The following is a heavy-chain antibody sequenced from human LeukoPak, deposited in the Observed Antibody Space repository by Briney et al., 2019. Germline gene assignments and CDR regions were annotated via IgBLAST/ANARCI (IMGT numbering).Heavy chain of an antibody. CDR1: GFTVSSNY. V-gene: IGHV3-53*01. Sequence: GGSLRLSCAASGFTVSSNYMSWVRQAPGKGLEWVSVVYTGGSTYSADSVKGRFTISRDNSKNTLYLQMNSLRAEDTAVYYCARGLAAAGLYFDYWGQGTLVTVSS. D-gene: IGHD6-13*01. CDR3: ARGLAAAGLYFDY. CDR2: VYTGGST. J-gene: IGHJ4*02.